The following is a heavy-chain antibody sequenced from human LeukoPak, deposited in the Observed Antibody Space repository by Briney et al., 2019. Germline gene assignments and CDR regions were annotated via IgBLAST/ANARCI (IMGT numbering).Heavy chain of an antibody. CDR3: ARQVAVAGTGY. CDR2: IYPGDSDT. V-gene: IGHV5-51*01. J-gene: IGHJ4*02. D-gene: IGHD6-19*01. CDR1: GYIFTSYW. Sequence: GESLKISCTGSGYIFTSYWIGGVRQMPGKGLEWMGIIYPGDSDTRYSPSFQGQVTISADKSISTAYLQWSSLKASDTAMYYCARQVAVAGTGYWGQGTLVTVSS.